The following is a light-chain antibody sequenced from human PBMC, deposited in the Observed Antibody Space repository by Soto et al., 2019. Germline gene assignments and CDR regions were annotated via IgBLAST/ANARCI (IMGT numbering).Light chain of an antibody. Sequence: DIQMTQAPSSLSASVGDRVTITSQASQDISNYLNWYQQKPGKAPKLLIYDASNLETGVPSRFSGSGSGTDFTFTISSLQPEDIATYYCQQYDNPPFTFGQGTRLEIK. J-gene: IGKJ5*01. CDR2: DAS. V-gene: IGKV1-33*01. CDR1: QDISNY. CDR3: QQYDNPPFT.